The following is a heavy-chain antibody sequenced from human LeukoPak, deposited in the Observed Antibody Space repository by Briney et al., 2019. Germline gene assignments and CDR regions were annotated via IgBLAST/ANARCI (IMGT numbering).Heavy chain of an antibody. Sequence: ASVKVSCKASGCTFTSYGISWVRQAPGQGLEWMGWISAYNGNTNYAQKLQGRVTMTTDTSTSTAYMELRSLRSDDTAVYYCARVPLSTPLQWLVPSDYYYGMDVWGQGTTVTVSS. J-gene: IGHJ6*02. D-gene: IGHD6-19*01. CDR3: ARVPLSTPLQWLVPSDYYYGMDV. V-gene: IGHV1-18*01. CDR1: GCTFTSYG. CDR2: ISAYNGNT.